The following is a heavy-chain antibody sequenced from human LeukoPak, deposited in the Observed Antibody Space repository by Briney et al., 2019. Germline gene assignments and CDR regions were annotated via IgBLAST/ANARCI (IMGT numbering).Heavy chain of an antibody. CDR2: INSDGSST. D-gene: IGHD2-21*01. CDR1: GFTFSSYW. CDR3: ARGKGGGYSRSLDY. V-gene: IGHV3-74*01. J-gene: IGHJ4*02. Sequence: GGSLRLSCAASGFTFSSYWMNWVRQAPGQGLVWVSRINSDGSSTNYADSVKGRFTISRDNAKNTLYLQVNSLRAEDTAVYYCARGKGGGYSRSLDYWGQGTLVTVSS.